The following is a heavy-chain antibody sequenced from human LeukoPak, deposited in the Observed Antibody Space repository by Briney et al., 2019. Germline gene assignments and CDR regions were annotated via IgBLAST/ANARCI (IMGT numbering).Heavy chain of an antibody. J-gene: IGHJ4*02. CDR3: ARDSWGRFDY. CDR2: IFQSGIT. D-gene: IGHD7-27*01. Sequence: SETLSLTCTVSGDSITTYYWSWIRQPPGKGLEWIGYIFQSGITKYNPSLKSRVTILSDVSKNQFSLNLTSVTAADTAVYYCARDSWGRFDYWGQGTLVAVSS. V-gene: IGHV4-59*01. CDR1: GDSITTYY.